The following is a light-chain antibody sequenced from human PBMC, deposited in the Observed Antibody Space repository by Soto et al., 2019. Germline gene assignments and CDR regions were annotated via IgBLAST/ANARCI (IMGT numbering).Light chain of an antibody. Sequence: AIQLTQSPSSLSASVGDRVTITCRASQDISSALAWYQQKPGKAPKLLIYDASGLESGVPSRFSGSGSGTGFTLTISSLQAEDFATYYCQQFNNYPLTFGGGTKVDI. CDR3: QQFNNYPLT. CDR2: DAS. CDR1: QDISSA. V-gene: IGKV1D-13*01. J-gene: IGKJ4*01.